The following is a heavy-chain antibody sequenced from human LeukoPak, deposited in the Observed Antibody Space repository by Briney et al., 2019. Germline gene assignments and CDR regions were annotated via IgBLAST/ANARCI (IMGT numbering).Heavy chain of an antibody. Sequence: KPSETLSLTCTVSGGSVSSDNYYWNWIRQPPGKGLEWIGYIYYSGNTNYNPSLKSRFTVSVDTSKNQFSLKLSSVTAADTAVYYCASRVRYFDWLSQYFQHWGQGTLVTVSS. CDR3: ASRVRYFDWLSQYFQH. CDR2: IYYSGNT. CDR1: GGSVSSDNYY. V-gene: IGHV4-61*01. J-gene: IGHJ1*01. D-gene: IGHD3-9*01.